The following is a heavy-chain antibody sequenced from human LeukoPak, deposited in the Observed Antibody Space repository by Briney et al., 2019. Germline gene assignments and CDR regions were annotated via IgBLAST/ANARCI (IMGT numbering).Heavy chain of an antibody. J-gene: IGHJ2*01. Sequence: GGSLRPSCAASGFTFSSYDMHWVRQATGKGLEWVSAIGTAGDTYYPGSVKGRFTISRENAKNSLYHQMNSLRAGDTAVYYCARDGDRTGSWYFDLWGRGTLATVSS. CDR3: ARDGDRTGSWYFDL. CDR1: GFTFSSYD. CDR2: IGTAGDT. D-gene: IGHD1-14*01. V-gene: IGHV3-13*01.